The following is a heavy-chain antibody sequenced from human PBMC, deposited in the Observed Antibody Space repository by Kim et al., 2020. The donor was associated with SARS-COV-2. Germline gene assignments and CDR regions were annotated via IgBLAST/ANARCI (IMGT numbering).Heavy chain of an antibody. CDR3: ARSGTPASWDMWFDS. Sequence: GGSLRLSCAASGFTFSTYAMHWVRQAPGKGLQWVASLNAGGDDIKYADSVKDRYSITRDNSKNTLYLQMNSLRVDDMALYYCARSGTPASWDMWFDSWGQGTQVTVSS. D-gene: IGHD1-1*01. CDR2: LNAGGDDI. V-gene: IGHV3-23*01. J-gene: IGHJ5*01. CDR1: GFTFSTYA.